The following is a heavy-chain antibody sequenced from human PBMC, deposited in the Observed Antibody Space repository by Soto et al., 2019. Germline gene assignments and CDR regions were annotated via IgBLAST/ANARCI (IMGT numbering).Heavy chain of an antibody. D-gene: IGHD4-17*01. Sequence: ASVKVSCKASGYTFTGYYMHWVRQAPGQGLEWMGWINPNSGGTNYAQKFQGRVTMTRDTSISTAYMELSRLRSDDTAVYYCARANGDSRKGFAPSGQRTLVRVSS. CDR1: GYTFTGYY. CDR2: INPNSGGT. V-gene: IGHV1-2*02. CDR3: ARANGDSRKGFAP. J-gene: IGHJ5*02.